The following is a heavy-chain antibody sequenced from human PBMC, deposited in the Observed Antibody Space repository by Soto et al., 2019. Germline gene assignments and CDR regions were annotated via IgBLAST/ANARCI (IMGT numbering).Heavy chain of an antibody. Sequence: EVQLLESGGGLVRPGGSLRLSCAASAFTFSNYAMNWVRQAPGKGLEWVSVISGSGGSTSYADSVQGRFTISRDNSKTTLFLQMNSLRAEDTAIYYCVREDSAWDSRGSFDFWGRGTMVTVS. V-gene: IGHV3-23*01. D-gene: IGHD6-19*01. CDR1: AFTFSNYA. CDR2: ISGSGGST. J-gene: IGHJ3*01. CDR3: VREDSAWDSRGSFDF.